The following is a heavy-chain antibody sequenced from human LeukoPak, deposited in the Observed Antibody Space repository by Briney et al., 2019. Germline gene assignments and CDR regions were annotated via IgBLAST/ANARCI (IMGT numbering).Heavy chain of an antibody. J-gene: IGHJ4*02. CDR3: ARGDSSSKIDY. CDR2: IWEDGSQK. CDR1: GFTLNNYW. D-gene: IGHD6-6*01. V-gene: IGHV3-7*01. Sequence: GGSLRLSCAASGFTLNNYWMNWVRQAPGKGLEWVANIWEDGSQKYYVDSVKGRFTISRDNAKNSLYLQMNSLRAEDTAVYYCARGDSSSKIDYWGQGTLVTVPS.